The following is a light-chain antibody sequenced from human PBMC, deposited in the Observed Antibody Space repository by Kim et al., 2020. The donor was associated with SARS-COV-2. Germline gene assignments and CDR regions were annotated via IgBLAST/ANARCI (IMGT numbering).Light chain of an antibody. CDR1: QNISTY. Sequence: ATVRDRVIITCRTSQNISTYLNWYQQKPGKAPKLVISETSTLQCGVPLRFSGRGSRTEFTLTITSLQPEDFGTYYCQQIFSTPRTFGQGTKVDIK. J-gene: IGKJ1*01. V-gene: IGKV1-39*01. CDR2: ETS. CDR3: QQIFSTPRT.